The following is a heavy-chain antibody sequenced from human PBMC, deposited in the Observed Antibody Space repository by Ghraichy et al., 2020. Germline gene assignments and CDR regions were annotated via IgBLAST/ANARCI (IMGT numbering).Heavy chain of an antibody. CDR3: AKEWYDSSGSHGDGMDV. J-gene: IGHJ6*02. V-gene: IGHV3-30-3*01. CDR2: ISYEGSNK. CDR1: GFTFSSYA. D-gene: IGHD3-22*01. Sequence: GGSLRLSCAASGFTFSSYAMHWVRQAPGKGLEWVAVISYEGSNKNYADSVKGRFTISRDNSKNTLYLQMNSLRAEDTAVYYCAKEWYDSSGSHGDGMDVWGQGTTVTVSS.